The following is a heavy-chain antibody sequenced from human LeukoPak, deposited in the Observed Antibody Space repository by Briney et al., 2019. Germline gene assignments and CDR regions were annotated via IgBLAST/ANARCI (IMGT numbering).Heavy chain of an antibody. CDR3: VREPTTSSDY. CDR2: ISYDGSNK. CDR1: GFTFSIYA. D-gene: IGHD1-26*01. Sequence: GRSLRLSCAASGFTFSIYAMHCVRQAPGKGLEWVALISYDGSNKYYADSVKGRFTVSRDNSKNTLYLQMNSLRAEDTAVYYCVREPTTSSDYWGQGTLVTVSS. J-gene: IGHJ4*02. V-gene: IGHV3-30*04.